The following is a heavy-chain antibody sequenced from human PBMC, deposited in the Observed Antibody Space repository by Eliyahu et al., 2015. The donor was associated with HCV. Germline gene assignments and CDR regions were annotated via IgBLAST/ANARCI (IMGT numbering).Heavy chain of an antibody. D-gene: IGHD5-12*01. V-gene: IGHV3-33*01. CDR2: IWYDGSNK. CDR3: ARDSRRIVAMAFDYYFDY. Sequence: QVQLVESGGGVVQPGRSLRLSCAASGXTFXXXGXHWVRQAPGKGVEWVAVIWYDGSNKYYADSVKGRFTISRDNSKNTLYLQMNSLRAEDTAVYYCARDSRRIVAMAFDYYFDYWGQGTLVTVSS. J-gene: IGHJ4*02. CDR1: GXTFXXXG.